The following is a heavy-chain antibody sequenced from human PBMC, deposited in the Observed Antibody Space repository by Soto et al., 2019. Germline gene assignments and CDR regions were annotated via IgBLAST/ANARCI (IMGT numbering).Heavy chain of an antibody. CDR2: IYHSGST. CDR1: GGSLSSSSYY. D-gene: IGHD3-22*01. Sequence: QLQLQESGPGLVKPWETLSLTCTVSGGSLSSSSYYWGWIRQPPGKGLEWIGSIYHSGSTYYNPSLKSPLTISVDTSKNQFSLTLSSVPAADTAVYYCARRQDYYDSSGYYNDAFDIWGQGTMVTVSS. CDR3: ARRQDYYDSSGYYNDAFDI. V-gene: IGHV4-39*01. J-gene: IGHJ3*02.